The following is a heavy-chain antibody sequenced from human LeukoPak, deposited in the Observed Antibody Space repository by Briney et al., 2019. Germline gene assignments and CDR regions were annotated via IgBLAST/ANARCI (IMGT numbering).Heavy chain of an antibody. V-gene: IGHV3-30*02. CDR1: GFTFSSYG. Sequence: GGSLRLSCAASGFTFSSYGMHWVRQAPGKGLEWVAFIRYDGSNKYYADSVKGRFTISRDNSKNTLYLQMNSLRAEDTAVYYCAKEGDEFRGYLDVWGKGTTVTVSS. CDR2: IRYDGSNK. J-gene: IGHJ6*03. CDR3: AKEGDEFRGYLDV. D-gene: IGHD3-16*01.